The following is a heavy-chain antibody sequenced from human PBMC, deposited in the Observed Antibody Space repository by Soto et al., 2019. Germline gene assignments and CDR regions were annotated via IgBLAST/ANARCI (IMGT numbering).Heavy chain of an antibody. V-gene: IGHV1-18*04. J-gene: IGHJ6*02. D-gene: IGHD3-10*01. Sequence: ASVKVSCKASGYTFTSYGISWVRQAPGQGLEWMGWISAYNGNTNYAQKLQGRVTMTTDTSTSTAYMELRSLRSDDTAVYYCARDQVVTEWFGELLDYYGMDVWGQGTTVTVS. CDR1: GYTFTSYG. CDR2: ISAYNGNT. CDR3: ARDQVVTEWFGELLDYYGMDV.